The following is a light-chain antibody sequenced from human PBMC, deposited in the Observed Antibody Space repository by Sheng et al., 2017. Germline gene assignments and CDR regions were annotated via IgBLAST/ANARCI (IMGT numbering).Light chain of an antibody. CDR1: QSISNSY. CDR2: GAS. Sequence: EIVMTQSPATLSVSPGERATLSCRASQSISNSYLTWYQQKPGQAPRLLIYGASTRATGIPDRFSGSGSGTDFTLTISRLEPEDFAVYYCQQYGSSLPWTFGQGTKVEIK. CDR3: QQYGSSLPWT. V-gene: IGKV3-20*01. J-gene: IGKJ1*01.